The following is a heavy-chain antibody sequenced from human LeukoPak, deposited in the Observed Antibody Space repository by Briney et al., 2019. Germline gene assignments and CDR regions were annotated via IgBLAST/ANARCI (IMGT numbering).Heavy chain of an antibody. Sequence: WSSVKVSCKASGGTFSSYAISWVRQAPGQGLEWMGGIIPIFGTANYAQKFQGGVTITADESTSTAYMELSSLRSEDTAVYYCASSPLSGYYDSSGYYYSRYYYYGMDVWGQGTTVTVSS. J-gene: IGHJ6*02. CDR2: IIPIFGTA. CDR3: ASSPLSGYYDSSGYYYSRYYYYGMDV. D-gene: IGHD3-22*01. V-gene: IGHV1-69*01. CDR1: GGTFSSYA.